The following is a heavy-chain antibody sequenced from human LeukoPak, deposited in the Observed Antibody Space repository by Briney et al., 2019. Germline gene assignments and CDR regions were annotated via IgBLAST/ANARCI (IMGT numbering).Heavy chain of an antibody. D-gene: IGHD3-9*01. J-gene: IGHJ5*02. CDR2: INPNSGGT. V-gene: IGHV1-2*02. Sequence: ASVKVSCKASGYTFTGYYMHWVRQAPGQGLEWMGWINPNSGGTNYAQKFQGRVTMTRDTSISTAYMELRRLRSDDTAMYYCAREGDILTGYYSARWFDPWGQGTLVTVSS. CDR3: AREGDILTGYYSARWFDP. CDR1: GYTFTGYY.